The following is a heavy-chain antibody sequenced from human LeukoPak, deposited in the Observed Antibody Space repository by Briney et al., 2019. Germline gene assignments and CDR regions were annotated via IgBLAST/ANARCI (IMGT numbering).Heavy chain of an antibody. CDR2: INSDGSST. Sequence: PGGSLRLSCAASGFAFSGYWMHWVRQAPGKGLVWVSRINSDGSSTSYADSVKGRFTISRDNAKNTLYLQMNSLRAEDMAVYYCYIYGSGSYSIADYWGQGTLVSVSS. CDR1: GFAFSGYW. V-gene: IGHV3-74*01. CDR3: YIYGSGSYSIADY. D-gene: IGHD3-10*01. J-gene: IGHJ4*02.